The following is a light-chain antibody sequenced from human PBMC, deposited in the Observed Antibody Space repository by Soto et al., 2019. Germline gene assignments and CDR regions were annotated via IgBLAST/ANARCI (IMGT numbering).Light chain of an antibody. V-gene: IGLV2-14*01. Sequence: QSVLTQPASVSGSPGQSITISCTGASSDVGGYNYVSWYQQHPGKAPKLMIYEVSNRPSGVSSRFSGSKSGNTASLTISGLRSEDEADYYCSSYTDSRTYVFGNGTKVTVL. CDR3: SSYTDSRTYV. J-gene: IGLJ1*01. CDR1: SSDVGGYNY. CDR2: EVS.